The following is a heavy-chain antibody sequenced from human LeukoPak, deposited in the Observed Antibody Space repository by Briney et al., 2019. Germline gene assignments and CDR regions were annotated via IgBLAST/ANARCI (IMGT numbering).Heavy chain of an antibody. V-gene: IGHV4-59*12. CDR2: IYNSGST. Sequence: PSETLSLTCTLSGGSFNGYYWSWIRQSPGKGLEWIGYIYNSGSTKYNPSLKSRVTISVDKSKNQFSLKLSSVTAADTAVYYCARIGENYGDYLTTAYYFDYWGQGTLVTVSS. D-gene: IGHD4-17*01. J-gene: IGHJ4*02. CDR3: ARIGENYGDYLTTAYYFDY. CDR1: GGSFNGYY.